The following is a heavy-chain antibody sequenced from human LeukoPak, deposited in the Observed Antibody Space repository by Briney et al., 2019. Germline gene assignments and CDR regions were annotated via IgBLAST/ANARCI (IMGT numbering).Heavy chain of an antibody. J-gene: IGHJ4*02. CDR2: IYPGDSDT. D-gene: IGHD6-13*01. CDR1: GYIFTSYW. Sequence: GESQKISWKGSGYIFTSYWSGLGRQMPGKGVGWVGIIYPGDSDTRYSPYFQGQVNISADKSISTAYLQWSSLKASDTAMYYCARQTDSSSWYRSFGYWGQGTLVTVSS. CDR3: ARQTDSSSWYRSFGY. V-gene: IGHV5-51*01.